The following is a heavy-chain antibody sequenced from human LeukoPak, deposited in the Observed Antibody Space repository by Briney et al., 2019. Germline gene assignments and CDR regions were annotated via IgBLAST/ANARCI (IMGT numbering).Heavy chain of an antibody. J-gene: IGHJ3*02. CDR3: ARDRDSGSPPAAFDI. V-gene: IGHV1-69*04. Sequence: SVKVSCNASGGTFSSYAISWVRQAPGQGLEWMGRIIPILGIANYAQKFQGRVTITADKSTSTAYMELSSLRSEDTAVYYCARDRDSGSPPAAFDIWGQGTMVTVSS. CDR2: IIPILGIA. D-gene: IGHD1-26*01. CDR1: GGTFSSYA.